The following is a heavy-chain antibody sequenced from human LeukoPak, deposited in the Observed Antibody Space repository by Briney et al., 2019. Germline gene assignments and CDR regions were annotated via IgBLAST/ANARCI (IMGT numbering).Heavy chain of an antibody. J-gene: IGHJ4*02. Sequence: PGGSLRLSCAASGFTFNRYWMSWLRQAPGKGLEWVANIKQDGSEKYYVDSVKGRFTISRDNAKNSLYLQMNSLRAEDTAVYYCARCTYFDFWSGSGSYYFDYWGQGTLVTVSS. V-gene: IGHV3-7*01. CDR3: ARCTYFDFWSGSGSYYFDY. CDR2: IKQDGSEK. CDR1: GFTFNRYW. D-gene: IGHD3-3*01.